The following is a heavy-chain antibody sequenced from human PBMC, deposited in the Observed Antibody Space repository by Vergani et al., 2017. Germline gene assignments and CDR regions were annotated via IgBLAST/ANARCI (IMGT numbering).Heavy chain of an antibody. V-gene: IGHV3-33*01. CDR3: VRHSWFRSCKGVKCFSRDQ. CDR1: GFIFKNHG. Sequence: QVQLVESGGGVVQPGTSLRLSCAASGFIFKNHGMQWVRQAPGKGLEWVALIWDDGSKKNYGDSMKGRFTISRDNSKDTLYLEINSLRGEDSAVYYCVRHSWFRSCKGVKCFSRDQWGQGTPVNVSS. CDR2: IWDDGSKK. D-gene: IGHD2-8*01. J-gene: IGHJ4*02.